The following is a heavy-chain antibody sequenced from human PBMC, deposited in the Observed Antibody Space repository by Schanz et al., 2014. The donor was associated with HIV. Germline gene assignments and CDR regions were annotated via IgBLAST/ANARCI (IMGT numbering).Heavy chain of an antibody. V-gene: IGHV3-23*04. CDR3: ARVANWDYYGMDV. D-gene: IGHD3-16*01. Sequence: VQLVESGGGLVKPGGSLRLSCAASGFTFSDYYMSWIRQAPGKGLEWVSAISGSGGSTYYADSVKGRFTISRDNSKNTLYLQMNSLRAEDTAVYYCARVANWDYYGMDVWGRGTTVTVSS. J-gene: IGHJ6*02. CDR2: ISGSGGST. CDR1: GFTFSDYY.